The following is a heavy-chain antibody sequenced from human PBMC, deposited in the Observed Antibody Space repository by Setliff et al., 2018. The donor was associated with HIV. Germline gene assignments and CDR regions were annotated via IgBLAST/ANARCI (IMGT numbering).Heavy chain of an antibody. V-gene: IGHV4-59*08. J-gene: IGHJ2*01. Sequence: SETLSLTCTVSGGSISSYYWSWIRQPPGKGLEWIGYVYYTGSTNYNPSLKSRVTISIDTSKNQFSLKLSSVTAADTAVYYCARHQGKYYDSSGYSGWFFDLWGRGTLITVSS. D-gene: IGHD3-22*01. CDR2: VYYTGST. CDR3: ARHQGKYYDSSGYSGWFFDL. CDR1: GGSISSYY.